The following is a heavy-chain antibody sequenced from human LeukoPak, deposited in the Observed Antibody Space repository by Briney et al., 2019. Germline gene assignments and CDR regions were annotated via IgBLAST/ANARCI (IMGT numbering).Heavy chain of an antibody. Sequence: PGRSLRLSCAASGFTFSSYGMHWVRQAPGKGLEWVAVISYDGSNKYYADSVKGRFTISRDNSKNTLYLQMNSLRAEDTAVYYCAKGFQVPNCGGDCYSLDYWGQGTLVTVSS. CDR3: AKGFQVPNCGGDCYSLDY. CDR2: ISYDGSNK. J-gene: IGHJ4*02. V-gene: IGHV3-30*18. D-gene: IGHD2-21*02. CDR1: GFTFSSYG.